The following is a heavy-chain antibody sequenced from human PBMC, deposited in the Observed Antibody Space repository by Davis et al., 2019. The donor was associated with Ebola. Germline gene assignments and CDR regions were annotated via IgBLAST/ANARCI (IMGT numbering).Heavy chain of an antibody. Sequence: GESLKISCAASGFSFSSYWMSWVRQAPGKGLEWVANIKQDGSEKYYVDSVEGRFTISRDNAKNTLYLQMNSLRAEDTAVYYCARRSGYNYGYEGMDVWGQGTTVTVSS. CDR1: GFSFSSYW. V-gene: IGHV3-7*01. D-gene: IGHD5-18*01. CDR2: IKQDGSEK. CDR3: ARRSGYNYGYEGMDV. J-gene: IGHJ6*02.